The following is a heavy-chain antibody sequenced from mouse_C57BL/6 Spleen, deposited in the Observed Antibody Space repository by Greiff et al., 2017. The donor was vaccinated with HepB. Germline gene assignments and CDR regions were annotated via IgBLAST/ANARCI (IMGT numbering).Heavy chain of an antibody. V-gene: IGHV1-9*01. CDR2: ILPGSGST. D-gene: IGHD1-1*01. Sequence: VQLQQSGAELLKPGASVKLSCKATGYTFTGYWIEWVKQRPGHGLEWLGEILPGSGSTNYNEKFKGKATFTADTSSNTAYMQLSSLTTEDSAIYYCARDPFITTVVAHWYFDVWGTGTTVTVSS. CDR1: GYTFTGYW. CDR3: ARDPFITTVVAHWYFDV. J-gene: IGHJ1*03.